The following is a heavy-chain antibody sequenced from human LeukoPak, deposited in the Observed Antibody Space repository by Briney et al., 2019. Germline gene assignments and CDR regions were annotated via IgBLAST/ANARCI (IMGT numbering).Heavy chain of an antibody. V-gene: IGHV3-64D*06. CDR2: ISSNGGST. J-gene: IGHJ5*02. CDR1: GFTFSRYA. Sequence: PRGSLRLSCSASGFTFSRYAMHWVRQAPGKGLEYVSAISSNGGSTYYADSVKGRFTISRDNSKNTLYLQMSSLRGEDTAVYYCVKEAAAGTVPWFDPWGQRPLVTVSS. CDR3: VKEAAAGTVPWFDP. D-gene: IGHD6-13*01.